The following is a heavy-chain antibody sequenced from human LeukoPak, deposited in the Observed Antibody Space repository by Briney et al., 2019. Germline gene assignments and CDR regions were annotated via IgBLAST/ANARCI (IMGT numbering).Heavy chain of an antibody. CDR1: GFTFSSYG. CDR3: ARDTEWEKNPDYFDY. D-gene: IGHD1-26*01. CDR2: IAHDGSMK. V-gene: IGHV3-30*03. J-gene: IGHJ4*02. Sequence: GGSLRLSCAASGFTFSSYGMHWVRQAPGKGLEWLGVIAHDGSMKYYADSVKGRLTLSRDNPKNTLYLQINSLRDDDTAVYYCARDTEWEKNPDYFDYWGQGTQVTVSS.